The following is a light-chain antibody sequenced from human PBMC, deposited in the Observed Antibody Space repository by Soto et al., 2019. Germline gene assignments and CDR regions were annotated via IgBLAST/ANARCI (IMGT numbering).Light chain of an antibody. V-gene: IGKV3-20*01. CDR2: GAS. Sequence: EIVLTQSPDTLSLSPGERATLSCRASQSLSSRYLAWYQRKPGQAPRLLIYGASNRAPDIPNRFSASGSGTDFSLTVTRLEPEDFAVYLCQQYGSSSPAFGQGTKVEIK. CDR1: QSLSSRY. J-gene: IGKJ1*01. CDR3: QQYGSSSPA.